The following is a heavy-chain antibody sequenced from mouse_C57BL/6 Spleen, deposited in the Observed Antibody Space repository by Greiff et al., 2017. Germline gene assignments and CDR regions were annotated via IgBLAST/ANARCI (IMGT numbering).Heavy chain of an antibody. J-gene: IGHJ2*01. CDR3: ALTYGNYPYYCDY. V-gene: IGHV1-9*01. D-gene: IGHD2-1*01. CDR2: ILPGGGST. CDR1: GYTFTGYW. Sequence: QVQLKQSGAELMKPGASVKLSCKATGYTFTGYWLEWVKQRPGHGLEWIGEILPGGGSTNYNEKFKGKDTFTEDTSSNTAYMQLSSLPTADSASDYCALTYGNYPYYCDYWGQGTTLTVSS.